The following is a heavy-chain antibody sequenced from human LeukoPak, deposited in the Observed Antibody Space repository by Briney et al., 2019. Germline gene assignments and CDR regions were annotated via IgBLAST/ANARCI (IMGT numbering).Heavy chain of an antibody. Sequence: ASVTVSFKASGYTFTSYDINWVRQATGQGREWMGWMNPNSGSTGYAQKFQGRVTITRNTSISTAYMELSGLRSEDTAVYYCARGRSTGYPYYFEYWGQGTLVTVSS. D-gene: IGHD5-12*01. V-gene: IGHV1-8*03. J-gene: IGHJ4*02. CDR3: ARGRSTGYPYYFEY. CDR2: MNPNSGST. CDR1: GYTFTSYD.